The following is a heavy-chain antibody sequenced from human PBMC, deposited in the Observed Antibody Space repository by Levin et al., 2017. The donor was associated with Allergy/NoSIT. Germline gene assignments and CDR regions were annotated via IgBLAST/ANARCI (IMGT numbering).Heavy chain of an antibody. CDR2: IYPCDSDT. Sequence: GESLKISCKGSGYSFTSYWIAWVRQMPGKGLEWMGIIYPCDSDTRYSPSFQGQVTISADKSISTAYLQWSSLKASDSAMYYCASFTFPAGYFDYWGQGTLVTVS. V-gene: IGHV5-51*01. D-gene: IGHD2/OR15-2a*01. CDR3: ASFTFPAGYFDY. J-gene: IGHJ4*02. CDR1: GYSFTSYW.